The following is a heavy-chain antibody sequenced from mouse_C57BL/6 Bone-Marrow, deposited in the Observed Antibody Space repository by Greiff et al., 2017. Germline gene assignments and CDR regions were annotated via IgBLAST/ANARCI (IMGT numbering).Heavy chain of an antibody. CDR2: INPSTGGT. J-gene: IGHJ2*01. V-gene: IGHV1-42*01. CDR3: ARVKIPYYSNYDY. D-gene: IGHD2-5*01. CDR1: GYSFTGYY. Sequence: EVQLQQSGPELVKPGASVKISCKASGYSFTGYYMNWVKQSPEKSLEWIGEINPSTGGTTYNQKFKAKATLTVDKSSSTAYMQLKSLTSEDSAVYYCARVKIPYYSNYDYWGQGTTLTVSS.